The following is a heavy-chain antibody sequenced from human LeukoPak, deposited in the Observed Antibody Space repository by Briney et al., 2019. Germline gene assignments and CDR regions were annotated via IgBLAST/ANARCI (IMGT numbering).Heavy chain of an antibody. J-gene: IGHJ3*02. CDR3: ASRKERDAFDI. Sequence: PGGSLRLSCAASGFTFSSYSFHWVRQAPGKGLEWVAKISTTGSNVYYADSVKGRFTISRDNAKNSLYLQMNSLRAEDTAVYYSASRKERDAFDIWGQGTMVTVSS. D-gene: IGHD1-14*01. V-gene: IGHV3-48*04. CDR2: ISTTGSNV. CDR1: GFTFSSYS.